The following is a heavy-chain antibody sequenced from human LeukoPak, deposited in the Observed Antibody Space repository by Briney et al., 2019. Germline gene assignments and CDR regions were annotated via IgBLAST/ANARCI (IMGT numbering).Heavy chain of an antibody. CDR3: ARVGGYCSGGSCDYLDY. CDR2: INHSGST. Sequence: PSETLSRNCAVYGGSCSGYYWGWLRHPPGMGWEGLGEINHSGSTNYNPSLKSRVTISVDTSTNQFSLKLSSVTAADTAVYYCARVGGYCSGGSCDYLDYWGQGTLVTVSS. D-gene: IGHD2-15*01. J-gene: IGHJ4*02. CDR1: GGSCSGYY. V-gene: IGHV4-34*01.